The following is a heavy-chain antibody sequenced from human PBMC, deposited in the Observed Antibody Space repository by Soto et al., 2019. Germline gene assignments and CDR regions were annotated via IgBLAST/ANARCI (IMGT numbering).Heavy chain of an antibody. Sequence: EVQLVESGGGLVQPGGSLRLSCAASGFTVSSNYMSWVRQAPGKGLEWVSVIYSGGSTYYADSVKGRFTISRDNSKNTLYLQMNSLRAEDTAVYYCAREAVVPAASDAFDIWGQGKMVTVSS. CDR3: AREAVVPAASDAFDI. CDR1: GFTVSSNY. D-gene: IGHD2-2*01. V-gene: IGHV3-66*01. J-gene: IGHJ3*02. CDR2: IYSGGST.